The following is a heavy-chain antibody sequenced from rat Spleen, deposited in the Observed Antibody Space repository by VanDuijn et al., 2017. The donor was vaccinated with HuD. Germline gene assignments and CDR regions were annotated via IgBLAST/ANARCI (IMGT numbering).Heavy chain of an antibody. CDR2: ISTGGGNT. Sequence: EVQLVESGGGLVQPGRSMKLSCAASGFTFSNYYMAWVRQAPTKGLEWVASISTGGGNTYYRDSVKGRFTISRDNAKSTLYLQMNSLRSEDTATYYCVRFYDGYYHRFDYWGQGVMVTVSS. CDR1: GFTFSNYY. D-gene: IGHD1-12*03. CDR3: VRFYDGYYHRFDY. V-gene: IGHV5-25*01. J-gene: IGHJ2*01.